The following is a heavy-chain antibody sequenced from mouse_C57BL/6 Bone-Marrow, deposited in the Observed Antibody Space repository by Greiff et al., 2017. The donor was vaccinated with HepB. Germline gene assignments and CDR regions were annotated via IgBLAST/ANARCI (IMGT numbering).Heavy chain of an antibody. Sequence: QVQLKQPGAELVKPGASVKLSCKASGYTFTSYWMHWVKQRPGQGLEWIGMIHPNSGSTNYNEKFKSKATLTVDKSSSTAYMQLSSLTSEDSAVYYCARATTDYYAMDYWGQGTSVTVSS. D-gene: IGHD1-1*01. CDR3: ARATTDYYAMDY. CDR1: GYTFTSYW. J-gene: IGHJ4*01. V-gene: IGHV1-64*01. CDR2: IHPNSGST.